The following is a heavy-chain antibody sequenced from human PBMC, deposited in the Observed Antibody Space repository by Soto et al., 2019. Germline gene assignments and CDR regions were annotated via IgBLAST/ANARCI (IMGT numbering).Heavy chain of an antibody. CDR1: GFTFSNYA. V-gene: IGHV3-23*01. D-gene: IGHD6-13*01. J-gene: IGHJ3*01. CDR3: AKTYRSSCYDAFHV. CDR2: ICGSGGGT. Sequence: EVQLLESGGGLVQPGGSLRLSCTASGFTFSNYAMSWVRQAPGKGLEWVAAICGSGGGTYYAESLKGRFTISRDNSKNTLLLKLNVVRAEDTALYYCAKTYRSSCYDAFHVWGQGTVVTVSS.